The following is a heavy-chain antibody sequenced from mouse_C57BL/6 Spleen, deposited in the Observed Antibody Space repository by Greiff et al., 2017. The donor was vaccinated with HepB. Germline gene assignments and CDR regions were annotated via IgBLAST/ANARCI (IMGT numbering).Heavy chain of an antibody. D-gene: IGHD2-1*01. CDR3: ARVYSDYAMDY. CDR2: IYPGSGST. Sequence: VQLQQSGAELVKPGASVKMSCKASGYTFTSYWITWVKQWPGQGLEWIGDIYPGSGSTNYNEKFKSKATLTVDTSSSTAYMQLSSLTSEDSAVYYCARVYSDYAMDYWGQGTSVTVSS. V-gene: IGHV1-55*01. J-gene: IGHJ4*01. CDR1: GYTFTSYW.